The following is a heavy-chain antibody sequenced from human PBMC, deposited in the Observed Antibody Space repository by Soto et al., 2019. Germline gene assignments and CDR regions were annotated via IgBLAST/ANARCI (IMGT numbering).Heavy chain of an antibody. CDR1: GFTPTTTP. Sequence: EVQLLESGGGLVLPGGSLRLSCAGSGFTPTTTPLSWVRQPPGKGLEWVTTISGTASRTYYVDSVKGRFFISRDNSKSSLFLQMNSLGVEDTAVYYCVRGGGGGLFEHWGQGVLVTVSS. J-gene: IGHJ4*02. D-gene: IGHD2-21*01. CDR3: VRGGGGGLFEH. V-gene: IGHV3-23*01. CDR2: ISGTASRT.